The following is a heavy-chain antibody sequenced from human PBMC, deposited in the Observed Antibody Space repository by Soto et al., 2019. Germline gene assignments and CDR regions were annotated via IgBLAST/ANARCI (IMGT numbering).Heavy chain of an antibody. V-gene: IGHV3-9*01. D-gene: IGHD6-19*01. CDR3: AKDIRKAVQELAFDF. Sequence: GGSLRLSCAASGFTFDDYAMHWVRQAPGKGLEWVSGISWNSGSIGYADSVKGRFTISRDNAKNSLYLQMNSLRAEDTALYYCAKDIRKAVQELAFDFWGQGTMVTGSS. J-gene: IGHJ3*01. CDR2: ISWNSGSI. CDR1: GFTFDDYA.